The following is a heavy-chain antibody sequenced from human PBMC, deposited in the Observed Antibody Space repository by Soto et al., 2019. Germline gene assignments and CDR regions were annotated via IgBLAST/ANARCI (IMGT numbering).Heavy chain of an antibody. CDR1: GFTFRIYS. D-gene: IGHD6-13*01. CDR2: ISSSSSSI. Sequence: GGSLRLSCAASGFTFRIYSMNWVRQAPGKGLEWVSYISSSSSSIYYADSVKGRFTISRDNAKNSLYLQMNSLRAEDTAVYYCARDSSSSWYGTYYYYGMDVWGQGTTVTVSS. J-gene: IGHJ6*02. CDR3: ARDSSSSWYGTYYYYGMDV. V-gene: IGHV3-48*01.